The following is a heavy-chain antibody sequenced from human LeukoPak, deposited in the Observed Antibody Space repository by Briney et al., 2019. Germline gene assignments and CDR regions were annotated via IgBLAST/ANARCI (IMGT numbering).Heavy chain of an antibody. Sequence: SETLSLTCTVSGGSISSYYWSWIRQPPGKGLEWIGYIYYSGSTNYNPSLKSRVTISVDTSKNQFSLKLSSVTAADTAVYYCARDSGRPTGGSYHPYAFDIWGQGTMVTVSS. CDR1: GGSISSYY. CDR3: ARDSGRPTGGSYHPYAFDI. V-gene: IGHV4-59*01. J-gene: IGHJ3*02. D-gene: IGHD1-26*01. CDR2: IYYSGST.